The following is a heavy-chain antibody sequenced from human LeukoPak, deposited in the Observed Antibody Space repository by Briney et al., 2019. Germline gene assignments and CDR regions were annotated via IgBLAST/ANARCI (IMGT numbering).Heavy chain of an antibody. Sequence: PSETLSLTCTVSGGSISSYYWSWIRQPPGRGLEWIGYIYYSGSTNYNPSLKSRVTISVDTSKNQFSLKLSSVTAADTAVYYCARHEPGYYYYGMDVWGQGTTVTVSS. CDR2: IYYSGST. CDR1: GGSISSYY. CDR3: ARHEPGYYYYGMDV. D-gene: IGHD1-1*01. V-gene: IGHV4-59*08. J-gene: IGHJ6*02.